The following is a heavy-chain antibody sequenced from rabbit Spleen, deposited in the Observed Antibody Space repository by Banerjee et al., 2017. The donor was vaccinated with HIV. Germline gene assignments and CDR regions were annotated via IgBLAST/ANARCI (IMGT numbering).Heavy chain of an antibody. CDR1: GVSFSGNSY. CDR3: ARDTGSSFSSYGMDL. J-gene: IGHJ6*01. Sequence: QSLEESGGDLVKPGASLTLTCIASGVSFSGNSYMCWVRQAPGKGLEWISCIAGSSSGFTYFATWAKGRFTISKTSSTTVTLQMTSLTVADTATYFCARDTGSSFSSYGMDLWGPGTLVTVS. CDR2: IAGSSSGFT. V-gene: IGHV1S40*01. D-gene: IGHD8-1*01.